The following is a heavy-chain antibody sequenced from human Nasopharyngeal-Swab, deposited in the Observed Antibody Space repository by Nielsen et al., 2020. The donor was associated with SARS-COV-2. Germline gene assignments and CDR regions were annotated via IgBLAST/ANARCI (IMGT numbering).Heavy chain of an antibody. CDR1: GFTFSSHS. J-gene: IGHJ5*02. V-gene: IGHV3-23*01. CDR2: ISGNGDNT. Sequence: GESLKISCAASGFTFSSHSMNWVRQAPGKGLEWVSGISGNGDNTYYADSVKGRFTISRDRSKNTLYLQMNSLRAEDTAVYYCAKDSGAGFCDGGSCFPTNHWGQGTLVTVSS. D-gene: IGHD2-15*01. CDR3: AKDSGAGFCDGGSCFPTNH.